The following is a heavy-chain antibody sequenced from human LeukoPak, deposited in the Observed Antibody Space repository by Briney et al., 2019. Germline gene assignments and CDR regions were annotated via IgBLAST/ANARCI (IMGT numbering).Heavy chain of an antibody. Sequence: SETLSLTCTVSGGSISSSSYYWGWIRQPPGKGLEWIGSIYYSGSTYYNPSLKSRVTISVDTSKNQFSLKLSSATAADTAVYYCARHTADHGALDAFDIWGQGTMVTVSS. CDR3: ARHTADHGALDAFDI. V-gene: IGHV4-39*01. CDR2: IYYSGST. J-gene: IGHJ3*02. D-gene: IGHD4-17*01. CDR1: GGSISSSSYY.